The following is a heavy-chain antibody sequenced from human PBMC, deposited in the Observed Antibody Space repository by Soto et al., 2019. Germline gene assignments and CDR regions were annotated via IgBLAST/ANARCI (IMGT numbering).Heavy chain of an antibody. CDR2: INHSGST. Sequence: QVQLQQWGAGLLKPSETLSLTCAVYGGSFSGYYWSWIRQPPGKGLEWIGEINHSGSTNYNPSLKSRVTISVDTSKNQFSLKLSSVTAADTAVYYCARGRGIMTTGISDAFDIWGQGTMVTVSS. J-gene: IGHJ3*02. CDR1: GGSFSGYY. V-gene: IGHV4-34*01. D-gene: IGHD4-17*01. CDR3: ARGRGIMTTGISDAFDI.